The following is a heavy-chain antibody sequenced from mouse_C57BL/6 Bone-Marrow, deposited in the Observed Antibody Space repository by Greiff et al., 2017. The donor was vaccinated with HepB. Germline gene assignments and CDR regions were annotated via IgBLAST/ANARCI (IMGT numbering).Heavy chain of an antibody. V-gene: IGHV1-54*01. D-gene: IGHD2-2*01. CDR1: GYAFTNYL. CDR3: ARRGLLDY. CDR2: INPGSGGT. J-gene: IGHJ4*01. Sequence: QVQLQQSGAELVRPGTSVKVSCKASGYAFTNYLIEWVKQRPGQGLEWIGVINPGSGGTNYNEKFKGKATLTADKSSSTAYMQLSSLTSEDSAVYFGARRGLLDYWGQGTSVTVSS.